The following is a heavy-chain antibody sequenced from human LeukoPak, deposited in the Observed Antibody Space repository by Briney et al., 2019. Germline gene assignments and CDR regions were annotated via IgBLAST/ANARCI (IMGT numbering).Heavy chain of an antibody. Sequence: PSETLSLTCTVSGGSISSGSYYWSWIRQPAGKGLEWIGRIYTSGSTNYNPSLKSRVTISVDTSKNQFSLKLSSVTAADTAVYYCARDYYCSSTSCYGDYFDYWGQGTLVTVSS. CDR1: GGSISSGSYY. CDR3: ARDYYCSSTSCYGDYFDY. V-gene: IGHV4-61*02. CDR2: IYTSGST. J-gene: IGHJ4*02. D-gene: IGHD2-2*01.